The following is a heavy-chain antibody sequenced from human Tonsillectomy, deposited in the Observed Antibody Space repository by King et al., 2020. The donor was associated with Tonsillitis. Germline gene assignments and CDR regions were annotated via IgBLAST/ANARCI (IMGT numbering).Heavy chain of an antibody. CDR3: AKALGEEHLLLGGVYYYYGMDV. CDR2: ISWNSGSI. J-gene: IGHJ6*02. Sequence: EVQLVESGGGLVQPGRSLRLSCAASGFTFDDYAMHRVRQAPGKGLEWVSGISWNSGSIGYADSVKGRFTISRDNAKNSLYLQMNSLRAEDTALYYCAKALGEEHLLLGGVYYYYGMDVWGQGTTVTVSS. D-gene: IGHD2-21*02. V-gene: IGHV3-9*01. CDR1: GFTFDDYA.